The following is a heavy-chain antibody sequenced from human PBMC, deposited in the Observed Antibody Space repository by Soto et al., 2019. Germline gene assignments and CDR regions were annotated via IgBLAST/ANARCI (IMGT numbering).Heavy chain of an antibody. CDR2: INWNGGST. J-gene: IGHJ6*02. V-gene: IGHV3-20*04. CDR3: AREGFYYDSSGPYYGMDV. CDR1: GFTFDDYG. Sequence: GGSLRLSCAASGFTFDDYGMSWVRQAPGKGLEWVSGINWNGGSTGYADSVKGRFTISRDNAKNSLYLQMNSLRAEDTALYYCAREGFYYDSSGPYYGMDVWGQGTTVTVS. D-gene: IGHD3-22*01.